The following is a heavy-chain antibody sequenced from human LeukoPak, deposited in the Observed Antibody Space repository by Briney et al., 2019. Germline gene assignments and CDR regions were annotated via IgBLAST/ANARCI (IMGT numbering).Heavy chain of an antibody. CDR2: IYTGGST. D-gene: IGHD1-14*01. CDR1: GFTVSSNY. Sequence: GGSLRLSCAASGFTVSSNYMSWVRQAPGKGLEWASIIYTGGSTYHADSVKGRFTISRDNSKNTLYLQMNSLRAEDTAVYYCARGGEPGPLDYWGQGTLVTVSS. CDR3: ARGGEPGPLDY. J-gene: IGHJ4*02. V-gene: IGHV3-53*01.